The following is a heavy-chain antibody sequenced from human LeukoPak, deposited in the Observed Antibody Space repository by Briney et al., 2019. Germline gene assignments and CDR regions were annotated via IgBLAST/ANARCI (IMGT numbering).Heavy chain of an antibody. CDR1: GGTFSSYA. D-gene: IGHD2-2*01. CDR3: ARARYCSSTSCYSDPYYFDY. Sequence: SVKVSCKASGGTFSSYAISWVRQAPGQGLEWMGGIIPIFGTANYAQKFQRRVTVTADESTSTAYMELSSLRSEDTAVYYCARARYCSSTSCYSDPYYFDYWGQGTLVTVSS. J-gene: IGHJ4*02. CDR2: IIPIFGTA. V-gene: IGHV1-69*01.